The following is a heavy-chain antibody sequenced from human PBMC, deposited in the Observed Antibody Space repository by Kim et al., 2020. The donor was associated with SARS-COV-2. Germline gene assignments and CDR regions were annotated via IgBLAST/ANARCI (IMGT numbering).Heavy chain of an antibody. CDR1: GFTFSSYG. J-gene: IGHJ6*02. D-gene: IGHD6-19*01. CDR3: AKDQFSSGWYGTYYYYGMDV. CDR2: ISYDGSNK. Sequence: GGSLRLSCAASGFTFSSYGMHWVRQAPGKGLEWVAVISYDGSNKYYADSVKGRFTISRDNSKNTLYLQMNSLRAEDTAVYYCAKDQFSSGWYGTYYYYGMDVWGQGTTVTVSS. V-gene: IGHV3-30*18.